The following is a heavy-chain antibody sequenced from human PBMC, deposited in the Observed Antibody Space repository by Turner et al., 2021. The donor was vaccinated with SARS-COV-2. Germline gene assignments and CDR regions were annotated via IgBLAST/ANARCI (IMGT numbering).Heavy chain of an antibody. CDR1: GGTFSSYV. D-gene: IGHD1-26*01. CDR2: IIPIFGTA. Sequence: VQLVQSGAAVTKPGSSVKVSCKASGGTFSSYVISWVRQAPGQGLEGMGGIIPIFGTANYAQKFQGRVTITADESTSTAYMELSSLRSEDTAVYYCARVYSGSYYGGYYYYGMDVWGQGTTVTVSS. CDR3: ARVYSGSYYGGYYYYGMDV. J-gene: IGHJ6*02. V-gene: IGHV1-69*01.